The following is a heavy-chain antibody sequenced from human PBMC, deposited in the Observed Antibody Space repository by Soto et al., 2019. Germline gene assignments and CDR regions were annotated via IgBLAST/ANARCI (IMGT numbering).Heavy chain of an antibody. D-gene: IGHD2-2*01. CDR2: ISPYTDDP. CDR3: ARVIPGAEAWFHP. Sequence: QGQLLQSGVEVKKPGASVKVSCSASGNTFTNFGVTWVRQAPGQGLEWMGWISPYTDDPSYAQKFQGRVTMTIDTSTSTAYLELRSLTPDDTAVYYCARVIPGAEAWFHPWGQGTLVTVSS. J-gene: IGHJ5*02. CDR1: GNTFTNFG. V-gene: IGHV1-18*01.